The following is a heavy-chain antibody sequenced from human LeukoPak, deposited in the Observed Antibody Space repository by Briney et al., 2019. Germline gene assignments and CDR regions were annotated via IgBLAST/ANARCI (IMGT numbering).Heavy chain of an antibody. CDR2: IYYSGST. CDR1: GGSISSGGYS. Sequence: PSETLSLTCTVSGGSISSGGYSWSWIRQHPGKGLEWIGYIYYSGSTYYNPSLKSRVTISVDTSKNQFSLKLSSVTAADTAVYYCARAPGRFGELDYWGQGTLVTVSS. CDR3: ARAPGRFGELDY. V-gene: IGHV4-31*03. D-gene: IGHD3-10*01. J-gene: IGHJ4*02.